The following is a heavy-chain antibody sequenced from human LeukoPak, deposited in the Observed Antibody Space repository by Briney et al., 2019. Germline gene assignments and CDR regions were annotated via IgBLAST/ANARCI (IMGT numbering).Heavy chain of an antibody. Sequence: GESLKISCKGSGYSVTSYWIGWVRQMPGKGLEWMGIIYPGDSDTRYSPSFQGQVTISADKSISTAYLQWSSLKASDTAMYYCARLPDCSGGSCYWSYYFDYWGQGTLVTVSS. V-gene: IGHV5-51*01. D-gene: IGHD2-15*01. CDR2: IYPGDSDT. J-gene: IGHJ4*02. CDR1: GYSVTSYW. CDR3: ARLPDCSGGSCYWSYYFDY.